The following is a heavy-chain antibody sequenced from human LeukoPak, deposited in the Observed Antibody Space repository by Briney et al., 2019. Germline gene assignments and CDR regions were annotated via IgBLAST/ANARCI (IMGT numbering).Heavy chain of an antibody. CDR1: GAPISSRSYF. CDR2: IYYSGST. J-gene: IGHJ4*02. V-gene: IGHV4-39*01. CDR3: ARFGGDYGDYLPD. D-gene: IGHD4-17*01. Sequence: PSETLSLTCSVSGAPISSRSYFWGWIRQPPGKGLEWIGSIYYSGSTYYNPSLKSRVTISVDTSKNQFSLKLSSVTAADTAVYYCARFGGDYGDYLPDWGQGTLVTVSS.